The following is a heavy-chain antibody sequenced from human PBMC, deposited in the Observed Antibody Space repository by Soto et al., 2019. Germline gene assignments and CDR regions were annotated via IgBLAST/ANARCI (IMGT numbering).Heavy chain of an antibody. Sequence: SETLSLTCAVSGGSITSGAYYWTWIRQHPGKGLEWIAYIHYSGRTYYNPSLKSRVTISVDTSNNQFSLKLSSVTAADTAVYYXARYYFDSSGYSNWFDPWGQGTLVTVSS. J-gene: IGHJ5*02. D-gene: IGHD3-22*01. V-gene: IGHV4-31*11. CDR1: GGSITSGAYY. CDR2: IHYSGRT. CDR3: ARYYFDSSGYSNWFDP.